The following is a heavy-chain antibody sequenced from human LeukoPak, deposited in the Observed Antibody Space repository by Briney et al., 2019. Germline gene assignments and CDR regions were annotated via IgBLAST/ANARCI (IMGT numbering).Heavy chain of an antibody. V-gene: IGHV1-8*01. CDR3: AIDEYYYDSSGYCYGEDY. CDR1: GYTFTSYD. J-gene: IGHJ4*02. D-gene: IGHD3-22*01. Sequence: EASVKVSCKASGYTFTSYDINWVRQATGQGLEWMGWMNPNSGNTGYAQKFQGRVTMTRNTSISTAYMELSSLRSEDTAVYYCAIDEYYYDSSGYCYGEDYWGQGTLVTVSS. CDR2: MNPNSGNT.